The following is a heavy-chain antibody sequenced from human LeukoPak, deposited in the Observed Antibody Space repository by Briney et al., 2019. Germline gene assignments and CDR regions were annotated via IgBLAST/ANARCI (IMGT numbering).Heavy chain of an antibody. CDR3: AKDDQWSLDH. CDR1: GFTFSTNG. D-gene: IGHD2-15*01. V-gene: IGHV3-30*02. Sequence: PGGSRRLSCAASGFTFSTNGIHWVRQAPGKGLEWVTYIRKDGSDKWYAKSVKGRFTISRDNSKNTVILQMNSLRPEDTALYYCAKDDQWSLDHWGQGALVTVSS. J-gene: IGHJ5*02. CDR2: IRKDGSDK.